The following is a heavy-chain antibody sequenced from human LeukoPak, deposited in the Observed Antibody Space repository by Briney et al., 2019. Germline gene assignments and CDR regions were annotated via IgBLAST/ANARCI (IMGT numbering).Heavy chain of an antibody. J-gene: IGHJ2*01. D-gene: IGHD6-19*01. CDR3: AKDRGGLEYFDL. CDR1: GFSFSNFG. CDR2: ITGSGRST. V-gene: IGHV3-23*01. Sequence: GGSLRPSCAASGFSFSNFGMSWVRQSPGKGLEWVSAITGSGRSTYSADSVKGRFTVSRDNSKNTLYLHVNSLRPEDTAVYYCAKDRGGLEYFDLWGRGTLVTVSS.